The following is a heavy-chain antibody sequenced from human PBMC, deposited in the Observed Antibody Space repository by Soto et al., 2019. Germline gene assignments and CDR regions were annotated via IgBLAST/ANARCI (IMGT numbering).Heavy chain of an antibody. V-gene: IGHV5-51*01. D-gene: IGHD3-3*01. CDR1: GYSFTSYW. CDR2: IYPGDSDT. Sequence: PGESLKISCKGSGYSFTSYWIGWVRQMPGKGLEWMGIIYPGDSDTRYSPSFQGQVTISADKSISTAYLQWSSLKASDTAMYYCARPHFSYEFRMGDAFDIWXQGTMVTVSS. J-gene: IGHJ3*02. CDR3: ARPHFSYEFRMGDAFDI.